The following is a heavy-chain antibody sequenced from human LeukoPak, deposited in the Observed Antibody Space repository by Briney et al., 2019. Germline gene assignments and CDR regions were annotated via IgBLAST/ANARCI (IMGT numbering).Heavy chain of an antibody. Sequence: GGSLRLSCTASGFTFSSYAMSWGRQAPGKGLEWVSAISGSGGSTYYADSVKGRFTISRDNSKNTLYLQMNSLRAEDTTVYYCAKDLSLEGYYDSSDYFDYWGQGTLVTVSS. D-gene: IGHD3-22*01. V-gene: IGHV3-23*01. CDR3: AKDLSLEGYYDSSDYFDY. CDR1: GFTFSSYA. J-gene: IGHJ4*02. CDR2: ISGSGGST.